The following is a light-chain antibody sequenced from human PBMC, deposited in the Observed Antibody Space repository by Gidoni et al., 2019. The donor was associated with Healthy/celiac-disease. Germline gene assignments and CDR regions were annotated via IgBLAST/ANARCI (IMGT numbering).Light chain of an antibody. Sequence: DIQMTQPPSSLSASVGDRGTITCRASQSISSYLNWYQQKPGKAPKLLSYAASSLQSGVPSRFSGSGSGTDFTLTISSLQPEDFATYYCQQSYSTPRTFXXXTKVEIK. CDR3: QQSYSTPRT. V-gene: IGKV1-39*01. CDR1: QSISSY. CDR2: AAS. J-gene: IGKJ1*01.